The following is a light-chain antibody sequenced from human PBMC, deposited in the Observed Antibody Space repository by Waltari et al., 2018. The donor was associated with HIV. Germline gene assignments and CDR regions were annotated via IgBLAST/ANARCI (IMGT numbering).Light chain of an antibody. V-gene: IGKV3-15*01. CDR1: QTVHSN. J-gene: IGKJ2*01. CDR3: QQYHKWPET. Sequence: EILMTQSPATVSVSRGGGATLSCRVSQTVHSNVAGFQQKPGQAPSLLFYAASTRATGLPDRFSAGGSGTEFTLSISSLQSDVFAVYFCQQYHKWPETLGQGTKLEIK. CDR2: AAS.